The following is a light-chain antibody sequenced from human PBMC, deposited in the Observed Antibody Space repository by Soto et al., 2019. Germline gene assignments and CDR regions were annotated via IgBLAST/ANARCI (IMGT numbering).Light chain of an antibody. CDR2: GPS. CDR3: QQYGPSPT. V-gene: IGKV3-20*01. CDR1: ERCINY. J-gene: IGKJ1*01. Sequence: ETVLTQSPATLSLSPGERATLSCRASERCINYLAWYQHKPGLSPRLLVYGPSTRATGIPDRFSGSGSGTEFTLTITRLDPDDFAVYFWQQYGPSPTFGQGTKVEIK.